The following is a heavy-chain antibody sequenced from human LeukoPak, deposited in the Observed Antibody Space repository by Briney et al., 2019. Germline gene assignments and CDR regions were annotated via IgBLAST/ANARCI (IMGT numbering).Heavy chain of an antibody. CDR2: ISSTGSTI. CDR1: GFTFSFYE. D-gene: IGHD4-23*01. CDR3: ARDYGGSSPFDY. Sequence: GGSLRLSCAVSGFTFSFYEMNWVRQAPGKGLEWVSYISSTGSTIYYADSLKGRFTISRDNAKNSLYLQMNSLRAEDTAIYYCARDYGGSSPFDYWGQGTLVTVSS. V-gene: IGHV3-48*03. J-gene: IGHJ4*02.